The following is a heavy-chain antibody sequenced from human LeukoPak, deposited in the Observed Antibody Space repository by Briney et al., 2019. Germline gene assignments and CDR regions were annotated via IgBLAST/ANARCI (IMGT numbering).Heavy chain of an antibody. V-gene: IGHV1-69*06. J-gene: IGHJ2*01. CDR3: ATVHVDTAMVGDWYFDL. D-gene: IGHD5-18*01. CDR1: GGTFSSYA. CDR2: IIPIFGTA. Sequence: GASVKVSCKASGGTFSSYAISWVRQAPGQGLEWMGGIIPIFGTANYAQKFQGRVTITADKSTSTAYMELSSLRSEDTAVYYCATVHVDTAMVGDWYFDLWGRGTLVTVSS.